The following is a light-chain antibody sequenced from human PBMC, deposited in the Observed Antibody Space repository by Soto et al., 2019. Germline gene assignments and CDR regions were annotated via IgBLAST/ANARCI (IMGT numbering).Light chain of an antibody. Sequence: QSVLTRAASVSGSRGQAVSISCTVTSRDVGGYNSGSWYQQHPGKAPKLILYDVTDRPSGVSYRFSGSKSGNTASLTISGLQAADEADYFCSSFTSSMTNAFGSGTKVTVL. CDR2: DVT. CDR3: SSFTSSMTNA. CDR1: SRDVGGYNS. J-gene: IGLJ1*01. V-gene: IGLV2-14*01.